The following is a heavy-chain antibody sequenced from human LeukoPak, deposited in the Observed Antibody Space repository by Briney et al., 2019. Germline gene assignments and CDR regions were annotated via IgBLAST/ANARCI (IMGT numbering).Heavy chain of an antibody. CDR1: GFTFSSYA. CDR2: ISGSGGST. J-gene: IGHJ4*02. V-gene: IGHV3-23*01. D-gene: IGHD2-2*01. Sequence: GGSLRLSCAASGFTFSSYAVSWVRQAPGNGLEWVSAISGSGGSTYYADSVKGRFTISRDNSKNTLYLQMNSLRAEDTAVYYCAKEQLGHQLYYFDYWGQGTLVTVSS. CDR3: AKEQLGHQLYYFDY.